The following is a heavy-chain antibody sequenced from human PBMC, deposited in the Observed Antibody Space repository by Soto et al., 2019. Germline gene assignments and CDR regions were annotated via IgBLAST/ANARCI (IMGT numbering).Heavy chain of an antibody. CDR3: EKDLQPDGGYDLDY. CDR2: MVGDGSSS. V-gene: IGHV3-23*01. CDR1: GFTFSTYA. D-gene: IGHD2-15*01. J-gene: IGHJ4*02. Sequence: EVQLLESGGGLAQPGGSLRLSCAASGFTFSTYAMNWVRQAPGKGLEWVSVMVGDGSSSYYADSVRGRFNISRDNSKNTLYRQMNSLRAEDTAVYHCEKDLQPDGGYDLDYWGQGTLVTFSS.